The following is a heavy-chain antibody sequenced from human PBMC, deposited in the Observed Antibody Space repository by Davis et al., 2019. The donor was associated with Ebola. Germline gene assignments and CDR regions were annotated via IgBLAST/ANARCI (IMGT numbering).Heavy chain of an antibody. D-gene: IGHD2-15*01. CDR1: GFTFSSYW. V-gene: IGHV3-7*01. Sequence: GESLKISCAASGFTFSSYWMSWVRQAPGKGLEWVANIKQDGSEKYYVDSVKGRFTISRDNAKNSLYLQMNSLRAEDTAVYYCARDPGCSGGSCLIYYYYGMDVWGQGTTVTVSS. CDR2: IKQDGSEK. CDR3: ARDPGCSGGSCLIYYYYGMDV. J-gene: IGHJ6*02.